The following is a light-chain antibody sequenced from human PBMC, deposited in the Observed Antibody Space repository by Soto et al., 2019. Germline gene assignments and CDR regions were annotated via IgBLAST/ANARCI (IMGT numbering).Light chain of an antibody. Sequence: DIQMTQSPSCLSTSVGDRVTITCRASQTISDYLNWYQQKPGKAPKLLIYAASSLQRGVPSRFSGSGSGTAFTLTINSLQPEDFATYYCQQSYSTPITFGQGTRLEIK. V-gene: IGKV1-39*01. CDR3: QQSYSTPIT. CDR1: QTISDY. J-gene: IGKJ5*01. CDR2: AAS.